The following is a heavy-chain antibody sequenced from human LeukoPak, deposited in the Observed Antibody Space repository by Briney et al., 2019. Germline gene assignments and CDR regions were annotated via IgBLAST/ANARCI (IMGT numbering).Heavy chain of an antibody. J-gene: IGHJ4*02. Sequence: ASVKVSCKASGYTFIDYYIHWVRQARGQGREWMGSINPNSDVTNYAQNFQGRVTMTRDTFIRTAYMELSRRTSDDTAVYYCARGRSFGELGVYWGQGTLLTVSS. V-gene: IGHV1-2*02. CDR3: ARGRSFGELGVY. D-gene: IGHD3-10*01. CDR2: INPNSDVT. CDR1: GYTFIDYY.